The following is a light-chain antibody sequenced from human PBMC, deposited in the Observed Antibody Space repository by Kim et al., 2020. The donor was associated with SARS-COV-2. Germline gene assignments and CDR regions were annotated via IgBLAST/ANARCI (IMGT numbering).Light chain of an antibody. Sequence: EIVLTQSPGTLSLSPGERATLSCRASQSVTSSYLAWYQQKPGQPPRLLIYGASNRATGIPDRFSVSGSGTDFTLTISRLESEDLAVYYCHQYGNSLRTFGQGNKVDI. V-gene: IGKV3-20*01. J-gene: IGKJ1*01. CDR1: QSVTSSY. CDR3: HQYGNSLRT. CDR2: GAS.